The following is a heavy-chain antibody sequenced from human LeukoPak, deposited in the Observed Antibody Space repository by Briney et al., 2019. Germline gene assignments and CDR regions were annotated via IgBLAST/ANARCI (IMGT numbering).Heavy chain of an antibody. D-gene: IGHD6-13*01. Sequence: PGGSLRLSCAASGFTFSTYWMHWVRHAPGKGLVWVSRINGDGGSKNYADSVKGLFTISRDNPKNTLYLQMSSLRVEDTAVYYCVSASSHRTAAGGDYWGQGTLVTVST. V-gene: IGHV3-74*01. CDR2: INGDGGSK. CDR3: VSASSHRTAAGGDY. J-gene: IGHJ4*02. CDR1: GFTFSTYW.